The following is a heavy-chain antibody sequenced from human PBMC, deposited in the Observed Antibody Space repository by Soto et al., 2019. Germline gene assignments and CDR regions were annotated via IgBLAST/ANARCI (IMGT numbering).Heavy chain of an antibody. D-gene: IGHD2-21*02. CDR1: GGSFSGYY. Sequence: QVQLQQWGAGLLKPSETLSLTCAVYGGSFSGYYWSWIRQPPGKGLEWIGEINHSGSTNYNLSLKSRVTISVDTSKNQFSLKLSSVTAADTAVYYCARGRGVTTYYYYGMDVWGQGTTVTVSS. V-gene: IGHV4-34*01. J-gene: IGHJ6*02. CDR3: ARGRGVTTYYYYGMDV. CDR2: INHSGST.